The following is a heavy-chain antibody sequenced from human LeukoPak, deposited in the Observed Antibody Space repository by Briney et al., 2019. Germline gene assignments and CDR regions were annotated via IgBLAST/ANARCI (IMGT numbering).Heavy chain of an antibody. V-gene: IGHV3-11*01. CDR1: GFPFSDYY. CDR2: ISSSGDTI. CDR3: ARVVHYGSGPAVG. D-gene: IGHD3-10*01. Sequence: KTGGSLRLSCAAPGFPFSDYYMSWIRQAPGKGLEWVSYISSSGDTIYYADPVKGRFTISRDNAKNSVHLQMNSLRAEDTAVYYCARVVHYGSGPAVGWGQGTLVTVSS. J-gene: IGHJ4*02.